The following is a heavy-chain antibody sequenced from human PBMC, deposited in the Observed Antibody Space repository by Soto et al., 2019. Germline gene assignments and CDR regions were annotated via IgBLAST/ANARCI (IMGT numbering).Heavy chain of an antibody. Sequence: EVQLVESGGGLVKPGGSLRLSCAASGFTFSSYSMNWVRQAPGKGLEWVSSISSSSSYIYYADSVKGRFTISRDNAKNSLYLQMNSLRAEDTAVYYCARAVVTAILREFDYWGQGTLVTVSS. CDR3: ARAVVTAILREFDY. D-gene: IGHD2-21*02. CDR1: GFTFSSYS. CDR2: ISSSSSYI. J-gene: IGHJ4*02. V-gene: IGHV3-21*01.